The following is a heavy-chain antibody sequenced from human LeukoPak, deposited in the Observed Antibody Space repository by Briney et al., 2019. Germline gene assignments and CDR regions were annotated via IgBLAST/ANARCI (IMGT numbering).Heavy chain of an antibody. J-gene: IGHJ4*02. CDR3: AAGIVVVPAAIDY. CDR1: GYTLTELS. CDR2: FDPEDGET. V-gene: IGHV1-24*01. D-gene: IGHD2-2*01. Sequence: ASVKVSCKVSGYTLTELSMHWVRQAPGKGLEWMGGFDPEDGETIYAQKFQGRVTMTEGTSTDTAYMELSSLRSEDTAVYYCAAGIVVVPAAIDYWGQGTLVTVSS.